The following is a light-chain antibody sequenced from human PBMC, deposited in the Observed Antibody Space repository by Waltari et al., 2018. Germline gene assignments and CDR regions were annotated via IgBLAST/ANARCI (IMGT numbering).Light chain of an antibody. V-gene: IGKV3-20*01. CDR1: HRVGRS. CDR3: QKYVSLPAT. J-gene: IGKJ1*01. Sequence: IVLTQSPGTLSLSPGERATLSCRAGHRVGRSLAWYQQKPGQAPRLLIYDASSRAAGSPDRFSGSGSGTDFSLAISRLEPEDFAVYYCQKYVSLPATFGQGTKVEIK. CDR2: DAS.